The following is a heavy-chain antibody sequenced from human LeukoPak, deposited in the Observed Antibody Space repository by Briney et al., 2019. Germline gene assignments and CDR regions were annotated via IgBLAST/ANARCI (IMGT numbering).Heavy chain of an antibody. Sequence: GASVKVSCKASGYTFTGYYMHWVRQAPGQGLEWMGWINPNSGGTNYAQKFQGRVTMTRDTSISTAYMELSRLRSDDTAVYYCASGASGFWSGYSHYYYYMDVWGKGTTVTVSS. V-gene: IGHV1-2*02. CDR2: INPNSGGT. CDR3: ASGASGFWSGYSHYYYYMDV. CDR1: GYTFTGYY. J-gene: IGHJ6*03. D-gene: IGHD3-3*01.